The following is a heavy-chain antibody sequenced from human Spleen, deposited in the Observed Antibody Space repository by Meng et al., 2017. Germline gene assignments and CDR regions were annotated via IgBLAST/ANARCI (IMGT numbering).Heavy chain of an antibody. Sequence: QVQLQESGPGLVKPSETLSLTCTVSGGSISSYYWSWIRQPPGKGLEWIGYIYYSGYTSYNPSLRSRLTISVDTSKNQFSLKLNSVTAADTAVYYCARHDTPPQFDPWGQGTLVTVSS. CDR3: ARHDTPPQFDP. D-gene: IGHD2-15*01. CDR1: GGSISSYY. V-gene: IGHV4-59*01. J-gene: IGHJ5*02. CDR2: IYYSGYT.